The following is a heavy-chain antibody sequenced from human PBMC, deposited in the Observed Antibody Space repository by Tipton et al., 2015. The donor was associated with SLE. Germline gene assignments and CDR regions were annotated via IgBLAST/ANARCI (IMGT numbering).Heavy chain of an antibody. Sequence: TLSLTCTVSGGSISSSSYYWGWIRQSPGKGLEWIGSIYYSGSTYYNPSLNSRVTISVDTSKNQFSLKLSSVTAADTAMYYCARDSAMVRGVDYWGQGTLVTVSS. V-gene: IGHV4-39*07. J-gene: IGHJ4*02. CDR1: GGSISSSSYY. CDR2: IYYSGST. CDR3: ARDSAMVRGVDY. D-gene: IGHD3-10*01.